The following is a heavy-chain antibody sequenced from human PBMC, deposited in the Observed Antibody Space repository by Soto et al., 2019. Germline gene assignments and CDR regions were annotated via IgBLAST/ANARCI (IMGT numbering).Heavy chain of an antibody. V-gene: IGHV4-34*01. CDR3: ARNVLVVTIFDY. CDR1: GGSFSGYY. D-gene: IGHD3-22*01. J-gene: IGHJ4*02. Sequence: SESLSLTCAVYGGSFSGYYWSWIRQPPGKGLEWIGEINHSGSTNYNPSLKSRVTISVDTSKNQFSLKLSSVTAADTAVYYCARNVLVVTIFDYWGQGTLVTVSS. CDR2: INHSGST.